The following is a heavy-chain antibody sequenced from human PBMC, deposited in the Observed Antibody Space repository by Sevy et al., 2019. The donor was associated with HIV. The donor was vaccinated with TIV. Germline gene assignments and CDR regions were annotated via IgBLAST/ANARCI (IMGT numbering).Heavy chain of an antibody. V-gene: IGHV3-7*01. CDR1: GFTLNNYW. J-gene: IGHJ4*02. D-gene: IGHD6-13*01. CDR3: VRAIAKEDSF. CDR2: INQDGSLK. Sequence: GGSLRLSCMASGFTLNNYWMNWVRQAPGKGLEWVANINQDGSLKYYVDSVRGRFTVSRDNAKNLVFLQMNSLRVDDTALYYCVRAIAKEDSFWGQGTLVTVSS.